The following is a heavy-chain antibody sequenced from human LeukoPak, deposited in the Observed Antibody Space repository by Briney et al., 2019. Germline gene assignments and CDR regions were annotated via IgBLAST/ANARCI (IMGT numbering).Heavy chain of an antibody. V-gene: IGHV3-13*01. CDR1: GFTFIDYD. CDR3: ARGGIQVSGIDEFDY. J-gene: IGHJ4*02. Sequence: SGGSLRPSCAASGFTFIDYDMHWVRQVIGKGLEWVSAIGIRGDTHYSGSVKGRFTISRENAESSLYLQMNSLRAEDTDVYYCARGGIQVSGIDEFDYWGQGTLVTVSS. CDR2: IGIRGDT. D-gene: IGHD6-19*01.